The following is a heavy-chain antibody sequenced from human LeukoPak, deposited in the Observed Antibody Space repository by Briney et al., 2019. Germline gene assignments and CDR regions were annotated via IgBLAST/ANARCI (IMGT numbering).Heavy chain of an antibody. D-gene: IGHD2-2*01. Sequence: ASVKVSCKASGYTFSTYAIQWVRQAPGQRLEWMEWINGGDGNTKYSPKFQGRVTITRYTSASTAYMELSSLRSEDTAVYYCARSYIVVVPAVYFDYWGQGTLVTVSS. CDR3: ARSYIVVVPAVYFDY. CDR1: GYTFSTYA. CDR2: INGGDGNT. J-gene: IGHJ4*02. V-gene: IGHV1-3*01.